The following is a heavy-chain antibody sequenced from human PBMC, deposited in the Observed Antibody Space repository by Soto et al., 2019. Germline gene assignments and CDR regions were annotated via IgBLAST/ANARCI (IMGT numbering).Heavy chain of an antibody. CDR1: GFTFSSYS. J-gene: IGHJ4*02. Sequence: GGSLRLSCAASGFTFSSYSMNWVRQAPGKGLEWVSSISSSSSYIYYADSVKGRFTISRDNAKNSLYLQMNSLRAEATAVYYCAPFPPLYCRSTSCYAGYFDYWGQGTLVTVSS. D-gene: IGHD2-2*01. CDR3: APFPPLYCRSTSCYAGYFDY. V-gene: IGHV3-21*01. CDR2: ISSSSSYI.